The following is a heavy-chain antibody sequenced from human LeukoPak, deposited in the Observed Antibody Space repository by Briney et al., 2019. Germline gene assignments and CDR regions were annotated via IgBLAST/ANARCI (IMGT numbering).Heavy chain of an antibody. CDR3: AREGSGYSY. CDR2: ISDSGDNT. J-gene: IGHJ4*02. CDR1: GFTFSSYA. V-gene: IGHV3-23*01. Sequence: GGSLRLSCAASGFTFSSYALSWVRQAPGKGLKWVSSISDSGDNTYYADSVKGRFTISRDNAKNTLYLQMNSLRAEDTAVYYCAREGSGYSYWGQGTLVTVSS. D-gene: IGHD3-3*01.